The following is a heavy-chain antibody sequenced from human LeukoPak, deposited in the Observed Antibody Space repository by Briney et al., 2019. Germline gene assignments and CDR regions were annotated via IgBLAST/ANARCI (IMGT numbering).Heavy chain of an antibody. CDR1: GFNFSSYA. D-gene: IGHD3-22*01. CDR3: AKDPYVGGGYHFDS. Sequence: GGSLRLSCAASGFNFSSYAMNWARQAPGKGLEWVSTITGSGGDTYYADSVKGRFTISRDNSKNTLYLQMNSLRAEDTAIYYCAKDPYVGGGYHFDSWGQGSLVTVSS. J-gene: IGHJ4*02. CDR2: ITGSGGDT. V-gene: IGHV3-23*01.